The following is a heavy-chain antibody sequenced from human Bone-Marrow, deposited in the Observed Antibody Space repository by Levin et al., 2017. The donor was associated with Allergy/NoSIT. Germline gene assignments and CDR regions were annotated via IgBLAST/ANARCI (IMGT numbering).Heavy chain of an antibody. Sequence: GESLKISCKTSGFTFTGHDFNWVRQAPGQGLEWMGWMSPTSGKTVFAQTFQGRVTMTGNPSISTAYLEVNSLKSEDTAVYYCARGYPRNYCDGTTCQLIYTGGMDAWGQGTTVIVAS. CDR1: GFTFTGHD. CDR3: ARGYPRNYCDGTTCQLIYTGGMDA. V-gene: IGHV1-8*01. CDR2: MSPTSGKT. J-gene: IGHJ6*02. D-gene: IGHD2-21*01.